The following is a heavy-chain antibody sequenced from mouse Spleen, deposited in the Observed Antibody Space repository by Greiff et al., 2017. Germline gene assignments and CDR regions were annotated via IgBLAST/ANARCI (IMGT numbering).Heavy chain of an antibody. CDR2: ISYDGSN. CDR1: GYSITSGYY. V-gene: IGHV3-6*01. J-gene: IGHJ4*01. CDR3: ARGPYYYAMDY. Sequence: EVQLKESGPGLVKPSQSLSLTCSVTGYSITSGYYWNWIRQFPGNKLEWMGYISYDGSNNYNPSLKNRISITRDTSKNQFFLKLNSVTTEDTATYYCARGPYYYAMDYWGQGTSVTVSS.